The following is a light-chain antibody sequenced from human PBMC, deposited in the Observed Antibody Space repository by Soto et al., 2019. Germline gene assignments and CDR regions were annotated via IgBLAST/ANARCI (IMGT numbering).Light chain of an antibody. CDR1: QDINNH. Sequence: DIQMTQSPSSLSASVGDRVTFSCQASQDINNHLNWYQQKPGKAPKVLIHKTFTLEAGVPSRFSGSGSGTELTLTITSLQADDFATYFCQQYESLPLTFGGGTKVEIK. V-gene: IGKV1-33*01. CDR2: KTF. CDR3: QQYESLPLT. J-gene: IGKJ4*01.